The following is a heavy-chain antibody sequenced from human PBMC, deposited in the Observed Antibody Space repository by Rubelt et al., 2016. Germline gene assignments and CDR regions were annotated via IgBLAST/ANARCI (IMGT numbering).Heavy chain of an antibody. CDR2: ISAYNGNT. CDR3: ARDYIPAGGNFDY. D-gene: IGHD6-13*01. Sequence: QVHLVQSGAEVKKPGASVRVSCEASGYTFTSYGISWVRQAPGQGLEWMGWISAYNGNTNYAQKFQGRVTMTADTSTTTAYMELRSLRSADTAVYYCARDYIPAGGNFDYWGQGTLVTVSS. V-gene: IGHV1-18*01. CDR1: GYTFTSYG. J-gene: IGHJ4*02.